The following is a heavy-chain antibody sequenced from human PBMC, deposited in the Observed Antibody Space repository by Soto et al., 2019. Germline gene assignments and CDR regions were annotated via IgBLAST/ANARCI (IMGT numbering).Heavy chain of an antibody. CDR1: GGSISSGDYY. D-gene: IGHD3-10*01. CDR2: IYYSGST. Sequence: PSETLSLTCTISGGSISSGDYYWSWIRQPAGKGLECTGYIYYSGSTYYKPSLKTRVTRSVDTPKNQFSLKLRSVTAADTAVYYCAIVNTMVRGVIIHYFQHWGQGTLVTVSS. V-gene: IGHV4-30-4*01. J-gene: IGHJ1*01. CDR3: AIVNTMVRGVIIHYFQH.